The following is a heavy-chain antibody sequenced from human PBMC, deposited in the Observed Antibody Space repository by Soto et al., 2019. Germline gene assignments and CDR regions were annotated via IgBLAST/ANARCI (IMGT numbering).Heavy chain of an antibody. J-gene: IGHJ4*02. CDR1: GYKFIDYW. Sequence: GASLTLSCKGSGYKFIDYWIGWVRQVPGKGLEWVGSIYPGDFDIKYRPSFQGQVTISADRSTTTAYLQWNSLQASDTAMYYCVRTSGGEYYDSRQYYYSYWGQGTLVTVSS. D-gene: IGHD3-22*01. CDR3: VRTSGGEYYDSRQYYYSY. V-gene: IGHV5-51*01. CDR2: IYPGDFDI.